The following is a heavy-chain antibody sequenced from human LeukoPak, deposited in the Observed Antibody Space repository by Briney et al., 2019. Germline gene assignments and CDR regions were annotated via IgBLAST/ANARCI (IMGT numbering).Heavy chain of an antibody. Sequence: GESLKISCKGSGYISTSYWIAWVRQMPGKGLEWMGLIYPDDSDTRYSPSFEGQVTISVDKSISTAYLQWSSLRASDTAKYYCANGLIEGAFDYWGQGTLVTVSS. V-gene: IGHV5-51*01. D-gene: IGHD1-26*01. CDR1: GYISTSYW. J-gene: IGHJ4*02. CDR2: IYPDDSDT. CDR3: ANGLIEGAFDY.